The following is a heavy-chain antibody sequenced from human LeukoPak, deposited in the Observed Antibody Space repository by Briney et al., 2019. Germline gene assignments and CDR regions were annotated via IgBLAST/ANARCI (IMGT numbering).Heavy chain of an antibody. V-gene: IGHV1-2*02. CDR3: ARMGLPARGLGH. D-gene: IGHD5-12*01. J-gene: IGHJ4*02. CDR2: TNPNSGGT. CDR1: GYTFTGYY. Sequence: GASVTVSCTASGYTFTGYYMHWVRQAPGQGLEWMGWTNPNSGGTIYAQRFQGRVTMTRDTSISTAYMELSSLRSDDTAVYYCARMGLPARGLGHWGQGTLVTVSS.